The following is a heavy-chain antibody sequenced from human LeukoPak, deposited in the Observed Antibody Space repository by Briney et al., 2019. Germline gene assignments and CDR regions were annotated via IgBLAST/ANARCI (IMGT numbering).Heavy chain of an antibody. CDR2: IHYSGGIT. Sequence: SETLSLTCTVSGGSISSYYWSWIRQPPGKGLEWIGYIHYSGGITYYNPSLKSRVTISVDTSKNQFSLKLSSVTAADTAVYYCARLTSGWYFDYWGQGTLVTVSS. J-gene: IGHJ4*02. CDR3: ARLTSGWYFDY. V-gene: IGHV4-59*08. D-gene: IGHD6-19*01. CDR1: GGSISSYY.